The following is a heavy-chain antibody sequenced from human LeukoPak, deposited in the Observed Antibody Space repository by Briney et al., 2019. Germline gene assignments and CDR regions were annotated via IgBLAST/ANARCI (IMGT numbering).Heavy chain of an antibody. CDR2: IYSGGST. V-gene: IGHV3-53*01. CDR1: GFTVSSNY. D-gene: IGHD2-15*01. J-gene: IGHJ4*02. CDR3: ASRNPVGYCSGGSCGRGLTDY. Sequence: PGGSLRLSCAASGFTVSSNYMSWVRKAPGKGLEWVSVIYSGGSTYYADSVKGRFTISRDNSKNTLYLQMNSLRAEDTAVYYCASRNPVGYCSGGSCGRGLTDYWGQGTLVTVSS.